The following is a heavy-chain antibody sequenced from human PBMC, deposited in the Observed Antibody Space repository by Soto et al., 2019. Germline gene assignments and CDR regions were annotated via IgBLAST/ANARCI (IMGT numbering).Heavy chain of an antibody. CDR1: NGSISSRSSY. J-gene: IGHJ4*02. Sequence: SETLSLTCIVSNGSISSRSSYWGWIRQTPGKGLEWIGSIYYIGNTYYNPSLKSRVTISIDTSKTQFSLKMNPVTAADTAVYFCEGENYCAQGYYFAISGQGTLVTVSS. CDR2: IYYIGNT. D-gene: IGHD1-7*01. V-gene: IGHV4-39*01. CDR3: EGENYCAQGYYFAI.